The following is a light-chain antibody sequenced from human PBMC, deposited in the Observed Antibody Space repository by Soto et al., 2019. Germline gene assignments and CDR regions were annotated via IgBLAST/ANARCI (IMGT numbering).Light chain of an antibody. CDR3: QQFSSAPLT. J-gene: IGKJ4*01. Sequence: ETVLTHSQGTLSLSPCERAALYWRASQSVSISYLAWYQQKPGQAPRLLIYGASSRATGIPDRFSGSGSGTDFTLTISRLEPEDFAVYFCQQFSSAPLTFGGGTKVDIK. CDR1: QSVSISY. CDR2: GAS. V-gene: IGKV3-20*01.